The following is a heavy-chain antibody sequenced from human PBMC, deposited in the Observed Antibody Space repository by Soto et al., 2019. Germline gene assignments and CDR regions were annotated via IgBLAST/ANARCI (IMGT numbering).Heavy chain of an antibody. CDR3: AREGYCSSTSCSGFDP. Sequence: SLRLSCAASGFTFSSYSMNWVRQAPGKGLEWVSYISSSSSTIYYADSVKGRFTISRDNAKNSLYLQMNSLRAEDTAVYYCAREGYCSSTSCSGFDPWGQGTLVTVSS. CDR2: ISSSSSTI. J-gene: IGHJ5*02. V-gene: IGHV3-48*01. D-gene: IGHD2-2*01. CDR1: GFTFSSYS.